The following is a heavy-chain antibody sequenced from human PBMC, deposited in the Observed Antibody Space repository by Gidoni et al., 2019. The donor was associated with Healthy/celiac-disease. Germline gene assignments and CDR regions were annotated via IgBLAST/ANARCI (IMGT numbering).Heavy chain of an antibody. Sequence: EVQLVESGGGLVQPGGSLRLSCAASGFTFRSYEMNWVRQAPGKGLEWVSYISSSGSTIYYADSVKGRFTISRDNAKNSLYLQMNSLRAEDTAVYYCARDPAGSSGWSLFDYWGQGTLVTVSS. CDR3: ARDPAGSSGWSLFDY. D-gene: IGHD6-19*01. V-gene: IGHV3-48*03. J-gene: IGHJ4*02. CDR2: ISSSGSTI. CDR1: GFTFRSYE.